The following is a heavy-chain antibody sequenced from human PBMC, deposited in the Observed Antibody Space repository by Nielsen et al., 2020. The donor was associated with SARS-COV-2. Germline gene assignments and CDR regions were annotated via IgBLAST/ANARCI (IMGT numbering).Heavy chain of an antibody. J-gene: IGHJ6*02. CDR2: INPNSGGT. Sequence: ASVKVSCKASGYTFTGYYMHWVRQAPGQGLEWMGRINPNSGGTIYAQKFQGRVTMTEDTSTDTAYMELSSLRSEDTAVYYCAASMVVTANYYYYGMDVWGQGTTVTVSS. CDR3: AASMVVTANYYYYGMDV. V-gene: IGHV1-2*06. D-gene: IGHD2-21*02. CDR1: GYTFTGYY.